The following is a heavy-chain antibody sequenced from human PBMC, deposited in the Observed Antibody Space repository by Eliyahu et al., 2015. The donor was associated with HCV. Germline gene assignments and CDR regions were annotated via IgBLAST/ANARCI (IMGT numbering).Heavy chain of an antibody. D-gene: IGHD3-3*01. CDR2: IYYRGST. Sequence: QLQLQESGPGLVKPSETLSLTCTVSGGSISRSSYXLGXIRQPPGXGLEWIGXIYYRGSTYYNPSLKSRVTISVDTSKNQFSLKLSSVTAADTAVYYCARGFYYDFWSGYYTPYYYYGMDVWGQGTTVTVSS. CDR3: ARGFYYDFWSGYYTPYYYYGMDV. J-gene: IGHJ6*02. V-gene: IGHV4-39*01. CDR1: GGSISRSSYX.